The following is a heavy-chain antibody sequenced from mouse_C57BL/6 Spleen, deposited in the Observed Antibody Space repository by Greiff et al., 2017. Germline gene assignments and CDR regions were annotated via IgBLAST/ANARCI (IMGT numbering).Heavy chain of an antibody. V-gene: IGHV1-64*01. CDR2: IHPNSGST. CDR1: GYTFTSYW. D-gene: IGHD2-14*01. J-gene: IGHJ3*01. Sequence: VQLQQPGAELVKPGASVKLSCKASGYTFTSYWMHWVKQRPGQGLEWIGMIHPNSGSTNYNEKFKSKATLTVDKSSSTAYMQLSSLTSEDSAVYYCAFLSFIGSWFAYWGQGTLVTVSA. CDR3: AFLSFIGSWFAY.